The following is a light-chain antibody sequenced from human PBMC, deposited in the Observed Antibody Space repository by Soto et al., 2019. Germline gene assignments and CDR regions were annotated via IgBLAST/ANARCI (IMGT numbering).Light chain of an antibody. J-gene: IGKJ1*01. CDR2: RAC. V-gene: IGKV3-15*01. CDR1: QSLSDN. Sequence: IVMTQSPDTLAVSPGETVTLSCRASQSLSDNLAWYQQKTGQPPRLLIFRACTRASGIPARFSGGGSGTEFTLTISRLQSEDFAVYYCQQYGNWPPWTFGPGTRVEIK. CDR3: QQYGNWPPWT.